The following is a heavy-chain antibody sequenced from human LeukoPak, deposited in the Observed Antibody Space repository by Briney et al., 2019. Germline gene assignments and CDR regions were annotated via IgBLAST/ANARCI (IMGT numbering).Heavy chain of an antibody. Sequence: SETLSLTCAVYGGSFSGYYWSWIRQPPGKGLEWIGEINHSGSTNYNPSLKSRVTISVDTSKNQFSLKLSSVTAADTAVYYCARRGAYCSSTSCSRYSYYYYYYMDVWGKGTTVTVSS. J-gene: IGHJ6*03. CDR3: ARRGAYCSSTSCSRYSYYYYYYMDV. CDR1: GGSFSGYY. V-gene: IGHV4-34*01. CDR2: INHSGST. D-gene: IGHD2-2*01.